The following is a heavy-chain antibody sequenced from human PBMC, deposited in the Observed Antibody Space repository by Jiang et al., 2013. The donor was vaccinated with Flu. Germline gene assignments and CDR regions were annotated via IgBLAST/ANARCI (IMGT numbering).Heavy chain of an antibody. CDR2: ISAYNGNT. J-gene: IGHJ6*02. D-gene: IGHD3-10*01. CDR3: ARFTGYDSVNLFYGMDV. V-gene: IGHV1-18*01. CDR1: GYTFTSYG. Sequence: VKVSCKASGYTFTSYGISWVRQAPGQGLKWMGWISAYNGNTNYAQNLQGRVTMTTDTSTSTAYMELRSLRSDDTAVYYCARFTGYDSVNLFYGMDVWGQGTTVTVSS.